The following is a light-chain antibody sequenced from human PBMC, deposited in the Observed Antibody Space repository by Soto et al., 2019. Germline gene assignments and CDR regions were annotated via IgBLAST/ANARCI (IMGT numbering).Light chain of an antibody. J-gene: IGKJ1*01. CDR2: AAS. Sequence: DIQMTQSPSSLSASVGDRVTITCRASQSISSNLNWYQQKPGKAPKLLIYAASSLQSGVPSRFSGSGSGTDFTLTISSLQPEDFATYYCQQSYSTPQTFGQGTKV. CDR1: QSISSN. V-gene: IGKV1-39*01. CDR3: QQSYSTPQT.